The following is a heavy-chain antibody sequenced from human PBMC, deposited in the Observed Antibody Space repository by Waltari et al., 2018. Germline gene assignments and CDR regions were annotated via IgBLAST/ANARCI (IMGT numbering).Heavy chain of an antibody. V-gene: IGHV4-38-2*01. CDR3: ARNMESPYNAPYYFYYMDV. Sequence: QVQLQESGPGLAKSSETLSLTCDVSGYSMISGYYWGWIRQPPRKGLEWIESIYQSGSSYYNPSLRSRVTISVDTSRNQFSLEMTSVTATDTAIYFCARNMESPYNAPYYFYYMDVWGKGTTVTVSS. CDR2: IYQSGSS. J-gene: IGHJ6*03. CDR1: GYSMISGYY. D-gene: IGHD3-10*01.